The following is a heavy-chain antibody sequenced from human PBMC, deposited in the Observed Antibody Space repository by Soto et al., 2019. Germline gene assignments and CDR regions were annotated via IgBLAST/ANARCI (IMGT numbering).Heavy chain of an antibody. V-gene: IGHV1-69*13. CDR3: VRGRELSLSHNFDY. CDR1: GGTFSSYA. J-gene: IGHJ4*02. Sequence: ASVKVSCKASGGTFSSYAISWVRQAPGQGLEWMGGIIPIFGTANYAQKFQGRVTITADESTSTAYMELSSLRSEDTAVYYCVRGRELSLSHNFDYWGQGTLVTVSS. CDR2: IIPIFGTA. D-gene: IGHD3-16*02.